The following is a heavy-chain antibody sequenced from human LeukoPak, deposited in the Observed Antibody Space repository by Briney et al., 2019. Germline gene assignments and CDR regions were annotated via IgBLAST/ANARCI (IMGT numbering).Heavy chain of an antibody. Sequence: PGGSLRLSCAASGFTFSSYSMNWVRQAPGKGLEWVSYISSSSTIYYADSVKGRFTISRDNAKNSLYLQMNSLRAEDTAVYYCARDANDYASPPDYWGQGTLVTVSS. CDR3: ARDANDYASPPDY. D-gene: IGHD3-16*01. CDR2: ISSSSTI. CDR1: GFTFSSYS. J-gene: IGHJ4*02. V-gene: IGHV3-48*04.